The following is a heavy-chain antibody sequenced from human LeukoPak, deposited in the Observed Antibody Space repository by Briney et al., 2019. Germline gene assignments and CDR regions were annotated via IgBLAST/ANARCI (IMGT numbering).Heavy chain of an antibody. CDR1: GFTFSGSA. V-gene: IGHV3-73*01. CDR2: IDKKDKGYATAT. J-gene: IGHJ4*02. D-gene: IGHD6-13*01. Sequence: GGSLRLSCAASGFTFSGSAIHWVRQSSGKGLEWVGQIDKKDKGYATATAYAASVKGRFTISRDDSINTACLQMNSLRAEDTGVYYCAKDRETTASGTFDYWGQGTLVTVSS. CDR3: AKDRETTASGTFDY.